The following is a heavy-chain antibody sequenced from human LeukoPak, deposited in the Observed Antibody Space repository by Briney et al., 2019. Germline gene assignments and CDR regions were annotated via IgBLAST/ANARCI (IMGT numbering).Heavy chain of an antibody. CDR1: RVSITGYF. D-gene: IGHD2-2*01. CDR2: IYYIGST. Sequence: PPETLSLTCTVSRVSITGYFWSWIRPPPRQGLEWIGYIYYIGSTKYTPSLTTRVTSPSHTSKNQFSLKLISVTAADTDVYYCARCSTLPYRYDDYYYYHMDVWGKGTTVTVSS. CDR3: ARCSTLPYRYDDYYYYHMDV. V-gene: IGHV4-59*01. J-gene: IGHJ6*03.